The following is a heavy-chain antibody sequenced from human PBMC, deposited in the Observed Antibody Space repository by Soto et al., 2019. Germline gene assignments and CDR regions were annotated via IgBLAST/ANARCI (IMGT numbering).Heavy chain of an antibody. Sequence: ASVKVSCKASGYTFTIYDINWVRQATGQGLEWMGWMNPNSGNTGYAQKFQGRVTMTRNTSISTAYMELSSLRSEDTAVYYCARAATIFGLVIIDYYYYMDVWGKGTTVTVSS. J-gene: IGHJ6*03. CDR1: GYTFTIYD. CDR3: ARAATIFGLVIIDYYYYMDV. D-gene: IGHD3-3*01. V-gene: IGHV1-8*01. CDR2: MNPNSGNT.